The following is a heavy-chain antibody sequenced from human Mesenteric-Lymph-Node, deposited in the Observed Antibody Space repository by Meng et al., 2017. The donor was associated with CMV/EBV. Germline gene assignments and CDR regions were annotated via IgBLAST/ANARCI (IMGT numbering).Heavy chain of an antibody. Sequence: GGSLRLSCAASGFTFRSYNMSWVRQAPGRGLEWVSAFSGSGGSTYYADSVKGRFTIPRDNSKNTLYLQMNSLRAEDTAVYYCAKDLLAALPYYYYYGLDVWGQGTTVTVSS. CDR3: AKDLLAALPYYYYYGLDV. CDR1: GFTFRSYN. J-gene: IGHJ6*02. D-gene: IGHD6-6*01. CDR2: FSGSGGST. V-gene: IGHV3-23*01.